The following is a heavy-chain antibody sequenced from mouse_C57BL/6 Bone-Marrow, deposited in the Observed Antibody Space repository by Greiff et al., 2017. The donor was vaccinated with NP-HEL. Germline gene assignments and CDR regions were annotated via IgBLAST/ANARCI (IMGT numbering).Heavy chain of an antibody. CDR2: IYPSDSET. Sequence: QVQLKQPGAELVRPGSSVKLSCKASGYTFTSYWMDWVKQRPGQGLEWIGNIYPSDSETHYNQKFKDKATLTVDKSSSTAYMQLSSLTSEDSAVYCCAPPSSPSCFFVFWGPGPPVPVSS. J-gene: IGHJ1*01. CDR1: GYTFTSYW. V-gene: IGHV1-61*01. CDR3: APPSSPSCFFVF.